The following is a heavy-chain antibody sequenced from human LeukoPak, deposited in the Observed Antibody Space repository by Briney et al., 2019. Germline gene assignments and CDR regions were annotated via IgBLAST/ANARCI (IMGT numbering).Heavy chain of an antibody. D-gene: IGHD1-26*01. V-gene: IGHV3-15*01. CDR2: IKSKTDGGTT. Sequence: PGGSLRLSCAASGLTFSNAWMSWVRQAPGKGLEWVGRIKSKTDGGTTEYAAPVKGRFTISRDDSKNTLYLQMSSLKTDDTAVYYCTTYSTGWYFFDDWGQGTLVTVTS. J-gene: IGHJ4*02. CDR1: GLTFSNAW. CDR3: TTYSTGWYFFDD.